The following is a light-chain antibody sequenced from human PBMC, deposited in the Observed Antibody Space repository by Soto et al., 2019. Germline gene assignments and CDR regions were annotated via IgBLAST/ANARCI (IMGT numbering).Light chain of an antibody. CDR2: DDT. Sequence: SYELTQPPSVSVAPGQTARLTCGGNNIVGKSVHWYQQRPGQGPVLVVYDDTDRPSGIPERFSGSNSGNTATLVISRVEAGDEADYYCQLWDGRSDHVVFGGGTKLTVL. CDR1: NIVGKS. V-gene: IGLV3-21*02. J-gene: IGLJ2*01. CDR3: QLWDGRSDHVV.